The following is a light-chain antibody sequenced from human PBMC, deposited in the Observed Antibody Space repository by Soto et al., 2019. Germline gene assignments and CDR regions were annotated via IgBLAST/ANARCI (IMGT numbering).Light chain of an antibody. J-gene: IGLJ3*02. V-gene: IGLV1-44*01. Sequence: QSVLSQPPSASGTPGQRVTISCSGSSSNIGSNTVNWYQQLPGTAPKLLIYSNNHRPSGVPDRLSGSTSGTSASLAISGLQSEDEAAYYCAAWDDSLNGWVFGGGTKLTVL. CDR2: SNN. CDR1: SSNIGSNT. CDR3: AAWDDSLNGWV.